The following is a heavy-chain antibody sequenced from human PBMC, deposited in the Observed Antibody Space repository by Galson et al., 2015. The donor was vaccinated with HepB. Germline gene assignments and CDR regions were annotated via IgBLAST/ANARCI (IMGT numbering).Heavy chain of an antibody. CDR1: GFTFSSYA. J-gene: IGHJ3*02. V-gene: IGHV3-64D*06. CDR3: VKPYDYDAFDI. CDR2: ISSNGGST. D-gene: IGHD5-12*01. Sequence: SLRLSCAASGFTFSSYAMNWVRQAPGKGLEYVSAISSNGGSTYYVDSVKGRFTISRDNSKNTLYLQMSSLRAEDTAVYYCVKPYDYDAFDIWGQGTMVTVSS.